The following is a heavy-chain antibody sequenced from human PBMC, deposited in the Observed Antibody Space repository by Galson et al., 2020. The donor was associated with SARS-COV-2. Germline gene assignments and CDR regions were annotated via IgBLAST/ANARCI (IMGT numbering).Heavy chain of an antibody. CDR2: IYWNDDK. D-gene: IGHD5-18*01. J-gene: IGHJ6*02. CDR1: GFSLSTSAVG. CDR3: ARIPLLDPDYYYYGMDV. Sequence: SGPTLVKPTQTLTLTCTFSGFSLSTSAVGVGWIRQPPGKALEWLALIYWNDDKRYSPSLKSRLTITKDTSKNQVVLTMTNMDPVDTRTYYCARIPLLDPDYYYYGMDVWGQGTPVTVSS. V-gene: IGHV2-5*01.